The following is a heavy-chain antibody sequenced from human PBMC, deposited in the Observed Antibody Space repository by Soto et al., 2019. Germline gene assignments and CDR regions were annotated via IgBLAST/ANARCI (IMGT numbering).Heavy chain of an antibody. CDR2: ISGSGDST. D-gene: IGHD2-8*02. J-gene: IGHJ4*02. CDR1: GFTCSVYV. V-gene: IGHV3-23*01. CDR3: AQAHSGGFTY. Sequence: EVRLLESGGGLVQPGGSLRLSCAASGFTCSVYVLSWVRQAPGKGLEWVSGISGSGDSTHYAGSVKGRFTVSRDNSTSLLHLPTNSLRAEDTAIYFCAQAHSGGFTYWCQGTLVTVSS.